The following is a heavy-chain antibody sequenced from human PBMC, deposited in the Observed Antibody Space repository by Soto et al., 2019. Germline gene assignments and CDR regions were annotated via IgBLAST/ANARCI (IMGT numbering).Heavy chain of an antibody. V-gene: IGHV3-23*01. D-gene: IGHD5-18*01. CDR2: IIGNSGTT. CDR1: GFSFSSYD. J-gene: IGHJ4*01. Sequence: GSLRLSCVASGFSFSSYDMSWVRQAPGKGLEWVSFIIGNSGTTYYADSVKGRFTISRDNSKNTLYLQMGRLGAEDTAAYYCAKGSTYSFYFDHWGQGTLVTVSS. CDR3: AKGSTYSFYFDH.